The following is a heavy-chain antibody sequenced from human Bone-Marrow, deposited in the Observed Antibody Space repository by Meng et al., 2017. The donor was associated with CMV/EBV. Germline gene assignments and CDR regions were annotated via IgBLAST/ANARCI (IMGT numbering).Heavy chain of an antibody. J-gene: IGHJ4*02. V-gene: IGHV4-4*02. CDR1: GGSISGSDW. Sequence: LPCAVFGGSISGSDWWTWVRQPPGKGLEWIGEISHSGRSNYTPSLKSRVTISVDKSKKQFSLKVSSVTAADTAVYYCARNHGKSDFDYWSQGTLVTVSS. CDR2: ISHSGRS. D-gene: IGHD1-14*01. CDR3: ARNHGKSDFDY.